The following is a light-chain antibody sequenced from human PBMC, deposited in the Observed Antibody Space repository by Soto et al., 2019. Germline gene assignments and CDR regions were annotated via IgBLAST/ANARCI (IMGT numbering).Light chain of an antibody. J-gene: IGKJ5*01. V-gene: IGKV3-20*01. CDR1: QSVSSSF. CDR3: QQYGYSPIT. Sequence: EIVLTQSTGTLSLSPGERATLSCRASQSVSSSFLTWYQRKPGQAPRLLIYGASSRATGIPDRFSGSGSGTDFTLTIDGLEPEDFVVYYCQQYGYSPITFGQGTRLENK. CDR2: GAS.